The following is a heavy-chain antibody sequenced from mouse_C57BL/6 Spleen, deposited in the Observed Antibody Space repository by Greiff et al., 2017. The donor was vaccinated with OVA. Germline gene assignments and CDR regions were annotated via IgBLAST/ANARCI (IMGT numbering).Heavy chain of an antibody. CDR3: ARPYSNLYYYAMDY. V-gene: IGHV1-72*01. CDR2: IDPNSGGT. D-gene: IGHD2-5*01. Sequence: VKQSCKASGYTFTSYWMHWVKQRPGRGLEWIGRIDPNSGGTKYNEKFKSKATLTVDKPSSTAYMQLSSLTSEDSAVYYCARPYSNLYYYAMDYWGQGTSVTVSS. J-gene: IGHJ4*01. CDR1: GYTFTSYW.